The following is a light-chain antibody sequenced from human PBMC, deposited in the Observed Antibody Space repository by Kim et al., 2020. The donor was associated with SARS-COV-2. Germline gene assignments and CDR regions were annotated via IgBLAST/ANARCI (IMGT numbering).Light chain of an antibody. CDR3: QQANSVPLT. CDR1: RGISSY. J-gene: IGKJ4*01. V-gene: IGKV1-12*01. CDR2: AAS. Sequence: DIHMTQSPSSVSASVGDRVTIACRASRGISSYLAWYQQKPGKAPKLLIYAASRLQSGVPSRFSGSGSGTDFTLTISSLQPEDSATYYCQQANSVPLTFGGGTKVDIK.